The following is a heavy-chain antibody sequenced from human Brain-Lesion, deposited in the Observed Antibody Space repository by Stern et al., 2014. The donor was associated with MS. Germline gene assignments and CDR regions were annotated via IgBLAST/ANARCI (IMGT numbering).Heavy chain of an antibody. CDR3: AGEEDIRYCSGGSCTGNWFDP. Sequence: VHLVESGPGLVKPSETLSLTCTVAGGSVSSTSYAWAWIRQPPGKGLEWIGTIYYSGNTYYSPSLKSRLTISLVTSKNQFSLQRRSVTAADTAVYYCAGEEDIRYCSGGSCTGNWFDPWGQGTLVTVSS. D-gene: IGHD2-15*01. V-gene: IGHV4-39*01. CDR2: IYYSGNT. J-gene: IGHJ5*02. CDR1: GGSVSSTSYA.